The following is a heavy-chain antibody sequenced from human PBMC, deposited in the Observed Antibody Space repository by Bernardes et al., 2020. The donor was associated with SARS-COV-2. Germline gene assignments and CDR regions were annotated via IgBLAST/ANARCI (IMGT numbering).Heavy chain of an antibody. D-gene: IGHD3-9*01. V-gene: IGHV4-39*01. CDR2: IFYTGSN. J-gene: IGHJ4*02. CDR1: GGSLSSRDYF. Sequence: ETLSLTCTVSGGSLSSRDYFWGWIRQPPGKGLEWIGSIFYTGSNYYNPSLRTRATISVDTSKNQFSLKLFSLTAADTAMYYCVRGYFDWLSPYYFDYWGQGTLVTVSS. CDR3: VRGYFDWLSPYYFDY.